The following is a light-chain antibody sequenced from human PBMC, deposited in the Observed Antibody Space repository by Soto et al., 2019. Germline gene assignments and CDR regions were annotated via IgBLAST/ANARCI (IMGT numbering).Light chain of an antibody. V-gene: IGKV3-20*01. Sequence: EIVLTQSPGTLSLSPGERATLSCRASQSVSSSYLAWYQQKPGQAPRLLIYAASSRATGIPDRFSGSGSGTDFTLTISRLEPEDFAVYYCQQYGRSPLTFGRGTKVEIK. CDR3: QQYGRSPLT. CDR1: QSVSSSY. J-gene: IGKJ1*01. CDR2: AAS.